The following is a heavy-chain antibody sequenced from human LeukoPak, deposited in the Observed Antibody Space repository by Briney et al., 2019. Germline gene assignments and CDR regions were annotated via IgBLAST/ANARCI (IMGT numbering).Heavy chain of an antibody. CDR2: FDPEDGET. Sequence: ASVKVSCKVSGYTLTELSMHWVRQAPGKGLEWMGGFDPEDGETIYAQKFQGRVTMTEDTSTDTAYMELSSLRSGDTAVFYCATGVEMATLYAFDIWGQGTMVTVSS. V-gene: IGHV1-24*01. J-gene: IGHJ3*02. CDR3: ATGVEMATLYAFDI. D-gene: IGHD5-24*01. CDR1: GYTLTELS.